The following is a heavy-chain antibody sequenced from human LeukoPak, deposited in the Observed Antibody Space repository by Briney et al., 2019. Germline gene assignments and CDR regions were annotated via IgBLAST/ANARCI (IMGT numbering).Heavy chain of an antibody. J-gene: IGHJ6*03. CDR2: IYYSGYT. Sequence: KSSETLSLTCTVSGGSISSYYWSWIRQPPGKGLEWIGYIYYSGYTNYNPSLKSRATISVNTSNKQFFLKITSLTAADTPVYYFARTTMVRGTYYMDVWGKGTTVTISS. V-gene: IGHV4-59*08. D-gene: IGHD3-10*01. CDR1: GGSISSYY. CDR3: ARTTMVRGTYYMDV.